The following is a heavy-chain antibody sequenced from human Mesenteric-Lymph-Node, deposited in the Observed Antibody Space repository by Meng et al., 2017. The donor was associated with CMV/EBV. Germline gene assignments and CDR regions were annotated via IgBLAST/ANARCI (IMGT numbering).Heavy chain of an antibody. CDR3: ARDDSVNLNWFDP. V-gene: IGHV4-39*07. CDR2: IFYTGST. CDR1: GGSIRSSTYY. D-gene: IGHD3-22*01. Sequence: SGGSIRSSTYYWGWVRQPPGKGLEWIGSIFYTGSTHYNPSLKSRVTMSLDTSKNQFSLKLTSVTAADTAVYYCARDDSVNLNWFDPWGQGTLVTVSS. J-gene: IGHJ5*02.